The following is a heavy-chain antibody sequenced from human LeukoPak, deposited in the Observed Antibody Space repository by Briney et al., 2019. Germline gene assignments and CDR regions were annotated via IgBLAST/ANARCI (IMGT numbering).Heavy chain of an antibody. CDR3: AKDELVASDFTGAFDI. D-gene: IGHD2-8*02. Sequence: PGRSLRLSCAASGFTFDDYAMHWVRQAPGKGLEWVSGISWNSGSIGYADSVKGRFTISRDNAKNSLYLQMNSLRAEDMALYYCAKDELVASDFTGAFDIWGQGTMVTVSS. CDR2: ISWNSGSI. CDR1: GFTFDDYA. V-gene: IGHV3-9*03. J-gene: IGHJ3*02.